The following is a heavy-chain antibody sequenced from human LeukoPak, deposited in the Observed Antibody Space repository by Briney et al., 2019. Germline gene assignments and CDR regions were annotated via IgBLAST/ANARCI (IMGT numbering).Heavy chain of an antibody. CDR1: GFTFSSYG. Sequence: PGGSLRLSCAASGFTFSSYGMNWVRQAPGKGLEGVSYISSSGSTIYYADSVKGRFTISRDNAKNSLYLQMNSLRAEDTAVYYCVSWYYDFWSGRDAFDIWGQGTMVTVSS. CDR2: ISSSGSTI. J-gene: IGHJ3*02. D-gene: IGHD3-3*01. CDR3: VSWYYDFWSGRDAFDI. V-gene: IGHV3-48*03.